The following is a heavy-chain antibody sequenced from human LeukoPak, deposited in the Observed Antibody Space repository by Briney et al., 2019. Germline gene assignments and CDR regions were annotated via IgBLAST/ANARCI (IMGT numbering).Heavy chain of an antibody. V-gene: IGHV3-33*01. CDR2: IWYDGSNK. CDR1: GFTFSSYG. Sequence: PGGSLGLSCAASGFTFSSYGMHWVRQAPGKGLEWVAVIWYDGSNKYYADSVKGRFTISRDNSKNTLYLQMNSLRAEDTAVYYCARGHDVYYYYGMDVWGQGTTVTVSS. D-gene: IGHD1-1*01. CDR3: ARGHDVYYYYGMDV. J-gene: IGHJ6*02.